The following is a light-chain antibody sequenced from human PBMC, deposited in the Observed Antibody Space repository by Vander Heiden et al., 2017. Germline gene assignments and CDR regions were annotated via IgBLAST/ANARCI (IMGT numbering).Light chain of an antibody. Sequence: DIVMTQPPDSLAGSLGERATINCKSSQSVLYSSNNKNYLAWYQQKPGQPPKLLIYWASTRESGVPDRFSGSGSGTDFTLTISSLQAEDVAVYYCQQYYSTPVAFGQGTKVETK. CDR2: WAS. CDR1: QSVLYSSNNKNY. J-gene: IGKJ1*01. V-gene: IGKV4-1*01. CDR3: QQYYSTPVA.